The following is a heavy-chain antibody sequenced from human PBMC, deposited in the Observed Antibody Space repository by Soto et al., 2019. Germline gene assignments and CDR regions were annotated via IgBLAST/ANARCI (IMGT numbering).Heavy chain of an antibody. Sequence: QVQLVESGGGVVQPGRSLRLSCAASGLTFSTYGMHWVRQSPGKGLEWVAFIWYDGINKKYADSVKGRFTISRDNSKNMVFLGMNSLRVEDTAVYHCARDPIHGSGLFDAWGQGTLVTVSS. CDR2: IWYDGINK. CDR3: ARDPIHGSGLFDA. J-gene: IGHJ5*02. V-gene: IGHV3-33*01. CDR1: GLTFSTYG. D-gene: IGHD3-10*01.